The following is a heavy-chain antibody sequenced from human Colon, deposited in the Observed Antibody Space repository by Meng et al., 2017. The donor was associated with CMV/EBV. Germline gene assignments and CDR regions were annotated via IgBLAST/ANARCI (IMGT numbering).Heavy chain of an antibody. Sequence: ASVQVSCKASGYTFTGYFMHWVRQAPGQGLEWMGWINPTSGGTNYAQTFQGRVTMTRDTSISTAYMERSRLRSADTAVYYCARDLRGSGRYYYGMDVWGQGTTVTVSS. CDR2: INPTSGGT. CDR1: GYTFTGYF. D-gene: IGHD3-10*01. J-gene: IGHJ6*02. CDR3: ARDLRGSGRYYYGMDV. V-gene: IGHV1-2*02.